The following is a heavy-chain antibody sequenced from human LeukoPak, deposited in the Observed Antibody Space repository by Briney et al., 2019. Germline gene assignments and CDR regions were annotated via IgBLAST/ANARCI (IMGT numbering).Heavy chain of an antibody. D-gene: IGHD3-22*01. Sequence: SETLSLTCAAYGGSFSGYYWSWIRQPPGKGREWIGEINHSGSTNYNPSLKSRVTISVDTSKNQFSLKLSSVTAADTAVYYCARGTGYPLIGWGQGTLVTVSS. CDR2: INHSGST. CDR3: ARGTGYPLIG. V-gene: IGHV4-34*01. J-gene: IGHJ4*02. CDR1: GGSFSGYY.